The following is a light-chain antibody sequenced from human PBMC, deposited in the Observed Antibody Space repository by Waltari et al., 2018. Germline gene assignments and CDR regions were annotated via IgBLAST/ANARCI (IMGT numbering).Light chain of an antibody. V-gene: IGKV3-15*01. CDR2: GAS. J-gene: IGKJ1*01. CDR1: QSVRNN. Sequence: EIVMTQSPATLSVSPGERATIPCRASQSVRNNLVWYQQKPGQAPRLLIYGASTRVTGIPARFSGSGSGTEFTLTISSLQSEDFAVYYCQQYNNWPPWTFGQGTKVEIK. CDR3: QQYNNWPPWT.